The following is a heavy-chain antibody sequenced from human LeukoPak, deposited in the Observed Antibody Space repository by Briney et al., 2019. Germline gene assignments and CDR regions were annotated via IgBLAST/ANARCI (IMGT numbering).Heavy chain of an antibody. CDR1: GFTFSSYG. Sequence: GGSLRLSCAASGFTFSSYGVHWVRQAPGKGLEWVAVISYDGSNKYYADSVKGRFTISRDNSKNTLYLQMNSLRAEDTAVYYCARTYCSGGSCYGNGAFDIWGQGTMVTVSS. CDR2: ISYDGSNK. D-gene: IGHD2-15*01. CDR3: ARTYCSGGSCYGNGAFDI. V-gene: IGHV3-30*19. J-gene: IGHJ3*02.